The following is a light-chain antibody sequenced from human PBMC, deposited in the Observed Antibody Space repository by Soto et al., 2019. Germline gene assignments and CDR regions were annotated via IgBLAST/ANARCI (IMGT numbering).Light chain of an antibody. CDR2: GTS. CDR3: QQYGSPPIT. V-gene: IGKV3-20*01. J-gene: IGKJ5*01. CDR1: QSVSSTY. Sequence: IVLTQYPSTMSLNIGERAPLYCRASQSVSSTYLGWYQQQPGQPPRLLMSGTSNRATGTPDRFSGSGSGTDFTLTISRLEPEDFAVYYCQQYGSPPITFAQRARLEI.